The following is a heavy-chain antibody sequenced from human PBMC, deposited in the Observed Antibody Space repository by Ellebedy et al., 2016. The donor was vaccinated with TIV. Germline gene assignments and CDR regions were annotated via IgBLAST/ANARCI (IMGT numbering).Heavy chain of an antibody. D-gene: IGHD3-9*01. Sequence: GGSLRLSXAASGFTFSSYAMHWVRQAPGKGLEWVAVISYDGSNKYYADSVKGRFTISRDNSKNTLYLQMNSLRAEDTAVYYCARDERDDILTGCPSWDWGQGTLVTVSS. V-gene: IGHV3-30-3*01. CDR3: ARDERDDILTGCPSWD. CDR1: GFTFSSYA. CDR2: ISYDGSNK. J-gene: IGHJ4*02.